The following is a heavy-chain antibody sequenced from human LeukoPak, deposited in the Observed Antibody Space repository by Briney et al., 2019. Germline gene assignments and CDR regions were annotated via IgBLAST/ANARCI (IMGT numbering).Heavy chain of an antibody. Sequence: GRPLRLSCAASGFTFSSYAMHWVRQAPGKGLEWVALISYDGSTRDYVDSEKGRFTTSRDNSINTLYLQMDSLRPEDTAVYYCARAPYSSGWYYFDYWGQGTLVTVSS. D-gene: IGHD6-19*01. CDR3: ARAPYSSGWYYFDY. CDR1: GFTFSSYA. J-gene: IGHJ4*02. CDR2: ISYDGSTR. V-gene: IGHV3-30*04.